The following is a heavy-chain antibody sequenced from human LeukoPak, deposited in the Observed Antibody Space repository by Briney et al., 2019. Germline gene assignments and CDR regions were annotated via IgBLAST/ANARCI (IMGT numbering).Heavy chain of an antibody. CDR1: GFTFSSYA. Sequence: GGSLRLSCAASGFTFSSYAMNRVRQAPGEGLEWVSSISASGGGTYYSDSVKGRFTTSRDNSKDSLYLQMNSLRAEDTAVYFCAKDEGNNYDGSGYYGTHFDCWDQGSLVTVSS. CDR3: AKDEGNNYDGSGYYGTHFDC. J-gene: IGHJ4*02. V-gene: IGHV3-23*01. D-gene: IGHD3-22*01. CDR2: ISASGGGT.